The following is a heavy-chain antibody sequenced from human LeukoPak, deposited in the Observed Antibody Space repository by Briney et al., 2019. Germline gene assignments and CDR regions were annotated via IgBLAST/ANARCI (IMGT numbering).Heavy chain of an antibody. D-gene: IGHD3-16*01. CDR1: GFTFDDYA. V-gene: IGHV3-9*01. Sequence: QTGGSLRLSCAASGFTFDDYAMHWVRQAPGKGLEWVSGISWNSGSIGYADSVKGRFTISRDNAKNSLYLQMNSLRAEDTALYYCAKDPNYAYSSDFYFDYWGQGTLVTVSS. J-gene: IGHJ4*02. CDR3: AKDPNYAYSSDFYFDY. CDR2: ISWNSGSI.